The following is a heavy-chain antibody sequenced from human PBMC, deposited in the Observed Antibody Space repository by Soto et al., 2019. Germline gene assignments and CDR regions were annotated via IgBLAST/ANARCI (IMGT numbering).Heavy chain of an antibody. D-gene: IGHD4-17*01. CDR1: GGSISISSYY. J-gene: IGHJ4*02. Sequence: QLQLQEAGPGLVKPSETLSLTCTVSGGSISISSYYWGWIRQPPGKGLGWIGSIYYSWSTYYNPSHKSRVTISVDTSKNQCSLKLSYVTAADTAVYYCARPDYGDIFDYWGQGTLVNVSS. CDR2: IYYSWST. V-gene: IGHV4-39*01. CDR3: ARPDYGDIFDY.